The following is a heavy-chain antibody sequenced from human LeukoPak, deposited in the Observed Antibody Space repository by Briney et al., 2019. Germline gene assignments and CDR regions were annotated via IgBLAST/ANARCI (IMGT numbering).Heavy chain of an antibody. V-gene: IGHV4-34*01. J-gene: IGHJ4*02. CDR2: INHGGIT. D-gene: IGHD3-10*01. Sequence: SETLSLTCAVYGGSFSGYYWNWIRQPPGKGLEWIGEINHGGITNYNPSLKSRVTISVDTSKNQFSLKLSSVTAADTAVYYCARGFSGVLASDWGQGKLVTVSS. CDR3: ARGFSGVLASD. CDR1: GGSFSGYY.